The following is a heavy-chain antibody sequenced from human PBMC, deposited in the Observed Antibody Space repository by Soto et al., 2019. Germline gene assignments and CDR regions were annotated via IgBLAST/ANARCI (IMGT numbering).Heavy chain of an antibody. CDR1: GFTFSSYG. CDR3: ARDSISLYSSSWPYGMDV. D-gene: IGHD6-13*01. Sequence: GGSLRLSCAASGFTFSSYGMHWVRQAPGKGLEWVAVIWYDGSNKYYADSVKGRFTISRDNSKNTLYLQMNSLRAEDTAVYHCARDSISLYSSSWPYGMDVWGQGTTVTVSS. J-gene: IGHJ6*02. V-gene: IGHV3-33*01. CDR2: IWYDGSNK.